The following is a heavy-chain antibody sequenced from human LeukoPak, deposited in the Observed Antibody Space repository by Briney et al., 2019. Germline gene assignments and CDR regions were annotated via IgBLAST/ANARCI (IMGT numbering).Heavy chain of an antibody. D-gene: IGHD6-13*01. V-gene: IGHV3-30-3*01. CDR2: ISFDGGHR. CDR3: ARPRTIAAAGIFGAFDY. CDR1: GFTFSRYS. J-gene: IGHJ4*02. Sequence: GGSLRLSCEASGFTFSRYSMHWVRQAPGKGLEGVAVISFDGGHRYYADSVKGRFTISRDNSKNTLYLQLNSLSPEDTALYYCARPRTIAAAGIFGAFDYWGQGTLVTVSS.